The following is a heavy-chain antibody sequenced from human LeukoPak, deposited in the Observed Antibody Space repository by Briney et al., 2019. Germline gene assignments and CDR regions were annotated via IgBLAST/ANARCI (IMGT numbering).Heavy chain of an antibody. V-gene: IGHV1-24*01. CDR1: GYTLTELS. J-gene: IGHJ6*02. Sequence: ASVKVSCKVSGYTLTELSMHWVRQAPGKGLEWMGGFDPEDGETIYAQKFQGRVTMTEGASTDTAYMELSSLRSEDTAVYYCATGVDWPSSNYYYYGMDVWGQGTTVTVSS. CDR3: ATGVDWPSSNYYYYGMDV. D-gene: IGHD5-12*01. CDR2: FDPEDGET.